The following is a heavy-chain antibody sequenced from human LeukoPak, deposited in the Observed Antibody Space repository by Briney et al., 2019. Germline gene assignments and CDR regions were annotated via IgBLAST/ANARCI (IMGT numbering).Heavy chain of an antibody. CDR2: IYSSGST. D-gene: IGHD3-10*01. CDR1: GGSISSYY. J-gene: IGHJ4*02. V-gene: IGHV4-59*01. Sequence: PSETLSLTCTVSGGSISSYYWSWIRQPPGKGLEWIGYIYSSGSTKYNPSLKSRVTMSVDTSKNQFSLKLNSVTAADTAVYYCARERVWGDGDCFDYWGQGTLVTVSS. CDR3: ARERVWGDGDCFDY.